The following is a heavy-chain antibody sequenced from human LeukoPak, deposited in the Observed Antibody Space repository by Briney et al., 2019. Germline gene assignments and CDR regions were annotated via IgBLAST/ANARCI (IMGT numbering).Heavy chain of an antibody. Sequence: SETLSLTCTVSGGSISSYYWSWIRQPPGKGLEWIGYIYYSGSTNYNPSLKSRVTISVDTSKNQFSLKLSSVTAADTAVYYCARLSDIVVVPAATPLFDYWSQGTLVTVSS. CDR2: IYYSGST. CDR1: GGSISSYY. CDR3: ARLSDIVVVPAATPLFDY. V-gene: IGHV4-59*08. J-gene: IGHJ4*02. D-gene: IGHD2-2*01.